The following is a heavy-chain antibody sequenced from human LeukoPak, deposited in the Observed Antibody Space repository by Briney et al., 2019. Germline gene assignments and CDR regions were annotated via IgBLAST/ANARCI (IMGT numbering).Heavy chain of an antibody. Sequence: PGGSLRLSCAASGFTFSSYGMHWVRQAPGKGLEWVAVIWYDGSNKYYADSVKGRFTISRDNAKNSLYLQMNSLRAEDTAVYYCARDPIYYYGSGSYYPFGLTDYYGMDVWGQGTTVTVSS. V-gene: IGHV3-33*01. CDR1: GFTFSSYG. D-gene: IGHD3-10*01. CDR2: IWYDGSNK. J-gene: IGHJ6*02. CDR3: ARDPIYYYGSGSYYPFGLTDYYGMDV.